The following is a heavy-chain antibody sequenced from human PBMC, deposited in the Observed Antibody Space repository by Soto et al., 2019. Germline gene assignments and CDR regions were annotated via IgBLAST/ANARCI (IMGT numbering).Heavy chain of an antibody. CDR1: GGSISTGGYY. CDR3: ATVRWELHDAFDI. D-gene: IGHD1-26*01. CDR2: IYHSGMT. J-gene: IGHJ3*02. V-gene: IGHV4-31*03. Sequence: SETRSLTCTVSGGSISTGGYYWSWIRQHPGRGLEWIGYIYHSGMTFSNPSLQSRVAISIDTSKNKFSLKLSSVTAADTAVYYCATVRWELHDAFDIWGQGTMVTVSS.